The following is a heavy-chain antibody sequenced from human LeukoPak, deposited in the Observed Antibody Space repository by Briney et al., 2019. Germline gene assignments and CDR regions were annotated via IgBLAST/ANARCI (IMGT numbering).Heavy chain of an antibody. Sequence: GGSLRLSCAASGFTFSTYYMNWVRQAPGKGLEWVSSITTSSSYIYYADSVKGRFTISRDNSKNTLYLQMNSLRAEDTAVYYCARDKQFSADYYYYMDVWGKGTTVTVSS. J-gene: IGHJ6*03. CDR2: ITTSSSYI. D-gene: IGHD6-19*01. CDR1: GFTFSTYY. V-gene: IGHV3-21*03. CDR3: ARDKQFSADYYYYMDV.